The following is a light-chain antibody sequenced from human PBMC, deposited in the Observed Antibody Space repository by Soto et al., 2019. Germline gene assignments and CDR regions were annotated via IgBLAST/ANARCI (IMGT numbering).Light chain of an antibody. CDR1: KTINRY. J-gene: IGKJ4*01. V-gene: IGKV1-39*01. CDR2: AAS. CDR3: QQSYSTPLT. Sequence: IQMTQSPSSLSASLGDRVTITCLASKTINRYVNWYQQKPGEAPKLLLYAASNLHSGVPSRFSGGGSGTDFTLTINSLLPEDFATYYCQQSYSTPLTFGGGTKVDIK.